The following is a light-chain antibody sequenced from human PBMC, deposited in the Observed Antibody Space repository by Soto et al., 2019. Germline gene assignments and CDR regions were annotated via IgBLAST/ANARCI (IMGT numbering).Light chain of an antibody. CDR3: SSYTTSSTLE. J-gene: IGLJ2*01. CDR2: GVT. CDR1: SSDIGAYNY. Sequence: QSVLTQPASVSGSPGQSITISCTGTSSDIGAYNYVSWYQQHPGKTPKLMIYGVTNRPSGVSNRFSGSKSGSTAYLTISGLQAEDEADYYCSSYTTSSTLEFGGGTKVTVL. V-gene: IGLV2-14*01.